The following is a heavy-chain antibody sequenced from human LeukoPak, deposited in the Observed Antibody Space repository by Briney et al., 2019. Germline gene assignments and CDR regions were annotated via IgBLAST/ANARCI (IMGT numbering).Heavy chain of an antibody. V-gene: IGHV3-48*03. CDR2: ISSLETST. J-gene: IGHJ4*02. Sequence: GGSLRLSCAVSGFTPIHYWMNWVRQAPGKGLEWVSYISSLETSTYYADSAKGRFTISRDNGKNLVYLQMDGLRADDTAVYYCARSSDSSGWEEYLDYGGQGTLLTVSS. CDR1: GFTPIHYW. CDR3: ARSSDSSGWEEYLDY. D-gene: IGHD3-22*01.